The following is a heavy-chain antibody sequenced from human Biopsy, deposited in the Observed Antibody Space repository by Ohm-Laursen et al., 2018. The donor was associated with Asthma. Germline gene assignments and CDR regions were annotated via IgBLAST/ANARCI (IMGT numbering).Heavy chain of an antibody. CDR1: GGTFNTYV. V-gene: IGHV1-69*01. CDR2: INSVFGTT. Sequence: VSSVKVSCKSLGGTFNTYVIGWVRQAPGQGLEWMGEINSVFGTTTYPQKFQDGVTITADDSTSTVYMELSSLRSEDTAVYYCARKAGSCISRTCYSLDFWGQGTLVTVSS. J-gene: IGHJ4*02. D-gene: IGHD2-15*01. CDR3: ARKAGSCISRTCYSLDF.